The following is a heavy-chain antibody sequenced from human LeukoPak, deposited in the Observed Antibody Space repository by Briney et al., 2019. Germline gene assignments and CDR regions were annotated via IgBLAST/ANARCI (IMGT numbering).Heavy chain of an antibody. Sequence: SETLSLTCTVSGGSISSSSYYWGWIRQPPGKGLEWIGGIYYSGSTYYNPSLKSRVTISVDTSKNQFSLKLSSVTAADTAVYYCARSLDTAMVGYWGQGTLVTVSS. CDR3: ARSLDTAMVGY. D-gene: IGHD5-18*01. CDR1: GGSISSSSYY. V-gene: IGHV4-39*01. J-gene: IGHJ4*02. CDR2: IYYSGST.